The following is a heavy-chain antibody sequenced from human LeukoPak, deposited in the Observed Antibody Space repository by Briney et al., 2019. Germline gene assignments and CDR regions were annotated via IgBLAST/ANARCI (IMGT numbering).Heavy chain of an antibody. CDR3: ARGSTYYDSSGQVPFDY. D-gene: IGHD3-22*01. CDR2: ISSSGSTI. Sequence: GGSLRLSCAASGFTFSDYYMSWIRQAPGKGLEWASYISSSGSTIYYADSVKGRFTISRDNGKNTLYLQMNSLRAEDTAVYYCARGSTYYDSSGQVPFDYWGQGTLVTVSS. J-gene: IGHJ4*02. CDR1: GFTFSDYY. V-gene: IGHV3-11*04.